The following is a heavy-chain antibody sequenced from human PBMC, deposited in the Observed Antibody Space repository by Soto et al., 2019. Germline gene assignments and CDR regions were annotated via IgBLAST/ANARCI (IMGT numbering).Heavy chain of an antibody. V-gene: IGHV1-18*01. CDR2: INGYTGNT. D-gene: IGHD3-16*01. Sequence: QVQLVQSGAEVKKPGASVMVSCKASGYTFTSYGLSWVRQAPGQGLEWMGWINGYTGNTNYAQKFQGRVTMTTDTXTNTAYLDLWTLISDDTAVYYCARSWVTGKGGIDVWGQGTTVTVSS. CDR3: ARSWVTGKGGIDV. J-gene: IGHJ6*02. CDR1: GYTFTSYG.